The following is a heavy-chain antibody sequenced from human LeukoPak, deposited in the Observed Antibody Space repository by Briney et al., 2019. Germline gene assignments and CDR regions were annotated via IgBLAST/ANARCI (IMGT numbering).Heavy chain of an antibody. D-gene: IGHD3-10*01. CDR3: AKDPWRHGEDY. CDR1: GFTVSSNY. CDR2: IYSGGST. Sequence: GGSLRLSCAASGFTVSSNYMSWVRQAPGKGLEWVSVIYSGGSTYYADSVKGRFTISRDNSKNTLYLQMNSLRAEDTAVYYCAKDPWRHGEDYWGQGTLVTVSS. V-gene: IGHV3-53*01. J-gene: IGHJ4*02.